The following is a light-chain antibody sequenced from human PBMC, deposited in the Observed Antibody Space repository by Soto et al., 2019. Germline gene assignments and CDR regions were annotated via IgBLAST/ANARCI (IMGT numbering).Light chain of an antibody. V-gene: IGLV1-40*01. J-gene: IGLJ3*02. Sequence: QAVVTQPPSGSGAPGQRVTISCTGSSSNIGALYDVHWYQQLPGTAPKLLIFGNTNRPSGVPDRFSGSKSGTSASLAITGLQAEDEADYYCQSYDSSLSGWVFGGGTKLTVL. CDR2: GNT. CDR3: QSYDSSLSGWV. CDR1: SSNIGALYD.